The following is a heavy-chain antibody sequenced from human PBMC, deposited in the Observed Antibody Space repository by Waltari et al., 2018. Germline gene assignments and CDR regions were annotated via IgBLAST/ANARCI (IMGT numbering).Heavy chain of an antibody. Sequence: EVQLVESGGGLVKPGGSQRLSCAASGFTFSSYSMNWVRQAPGKGLEWVSSISSSSSYIYYADSVKGRFTISRDNAKNSLYLQMNSLRAEDTAVYYCASTISFYGDRDYWGQGTLVTVSS. D-gene: IGHD4-17*01. CDR2: ISSSSSYI. J-gene: IGHJ4*02. CDR3: ASTISFYGDRDY. CDR1: GFTFSSYS. V-gene: IGHV3-21*01.